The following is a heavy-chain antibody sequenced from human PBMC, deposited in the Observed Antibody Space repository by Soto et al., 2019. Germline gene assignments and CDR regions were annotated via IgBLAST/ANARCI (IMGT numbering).Heavy chain of an antibody. Sequence: ASVKVSCKASGGTFSSYAISWVRQAPGQGLEWMGGIIPIFGTANYAQKFQGRVTITADKSTSTAYMELSSLRSEDTAVYYCARSATTMVRGVNTYYYYGMDVWGQGTTVTVSS. CDR2: IIPIFGTA. D-gene: IGHD3-10*01. CDR1: GGTFSSYA. CDR3: ARSATTMVRGVNTYYYYGMDV. V-gene: IGHV1-69*06. J-gene: IGHJ6*02.